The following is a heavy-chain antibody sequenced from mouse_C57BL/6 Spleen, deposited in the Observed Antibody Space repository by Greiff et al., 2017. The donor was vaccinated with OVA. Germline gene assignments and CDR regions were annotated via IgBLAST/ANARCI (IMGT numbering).Heavy chain of an antibody. D-gene: IGHD1-1*01. CDR2: ISSGSSTI. V-gene: IGHV5-17*01. J-gene: IGHJ2*01. CDR3: ARGDYYGKKDDYFDY. Sequence: EVMLVESGGGLVKPGGSLKLSCAASGFTFSDYGMHWVRQAPEKGLEWVAYISSGSSTIYYADTVKGRFTISRDNAKNTLFLQMTSRRSEDTAMYYCARGDYYGKKDDYFDYWGQGTTLTVSS. CDR1: GFTFSDYG.